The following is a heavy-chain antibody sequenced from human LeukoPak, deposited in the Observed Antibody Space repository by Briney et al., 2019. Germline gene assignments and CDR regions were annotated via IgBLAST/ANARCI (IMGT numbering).Heavy chain of an antibody. D-gene: IGHD2-2*01. V-gene: IGHV1-69*01. CDR3: ARESKRYCSGTSCNDY. Sequence: SSVKVSCKASGGTFSSYAISWVRQAPGQGLEWMGGIIPIFGTANYAQKFQGRVTITADESTSTAYMELSSLRSEDTAVYYCARESKRYCSGTSCNDYWGQGTLVTVSS. CDR1: GGTFSSYA. J-gene: IGHJ4*02. CDR2: IIPIFGTA.